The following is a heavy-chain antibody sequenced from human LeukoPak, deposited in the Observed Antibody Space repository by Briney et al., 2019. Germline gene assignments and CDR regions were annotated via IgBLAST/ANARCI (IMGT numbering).Heavy chain of an antibody. Sequence: GRSLRLSCAASGFTFDDYAMHWGRQAPGKGQEWVSGISWNSGSIGYADSVKGRFTLSRDNAKNSLYLQMNSLRAEDTALYYCAKGIVDTAMHHNFDYWGQGTLVTVSS. CDR1: GFTFDDYA. CDR3: AKGIVDTAMHHNFDY. J-gene: IGHJ4*02. CDR2: ISWNSGSI. V-gene: IGHV3-9*01. D-gene: IGHD5-18*01.